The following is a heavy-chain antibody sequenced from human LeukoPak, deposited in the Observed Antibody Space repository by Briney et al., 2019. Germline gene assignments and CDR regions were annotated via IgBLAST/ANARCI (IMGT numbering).Heavy chain of an antibody. CDR1: GGSISSGDYY. J-gene: IGHJ3*02. V-gene: IGHV4-30-4*01. D-gene: IGHD2-21*01. Sequence: PSETLSLTCTVSGGSISSGDYYWSWIRQPPGKGLEWIGYIYYSGSTYYNPSLKSRVTISVDTSKNQFSLKLSSVTAADTAVYYCARDASIVATVLNDAFDIWGQGTMVTVSS. CDR2: IYYSGST. CDR3: ARDASIVATVLNDAFDI.